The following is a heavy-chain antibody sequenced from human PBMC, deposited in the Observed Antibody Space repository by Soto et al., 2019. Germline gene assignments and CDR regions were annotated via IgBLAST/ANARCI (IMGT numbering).Heavy chain of an antibody. CDR1: GASIAGGSYY. Sequence: SSTLSLTCSVSGASIAGGSYYWSWVRQPPGKGLEWIGYIPSRGRPFYNPSLTSRGTISADSSKNQLSLQLTSVTAADTAVYYCVRDQYSGYDFALWGQGNLVTVSS. V-gene: IGHV4-30-4*01. CDR3: VRDQYSGYDFAL. J-gene: IGHJ5*02. D-gene: IGHD5-12*01. CDR2: IPSRGRP.